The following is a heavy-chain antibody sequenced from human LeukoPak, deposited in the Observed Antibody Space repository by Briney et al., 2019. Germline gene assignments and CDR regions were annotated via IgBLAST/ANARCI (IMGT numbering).Heavy chain of an antibody. Sequence: SVKVSCKASGGTFSSYAISWVRQAPGQGLEWMGGIIPIFGTANYAQKFQGRVTITADGSTSTAYMELSSLRSEDTAVYYCARSGGEVGAQEFDPWGQGTLVTVSS. CDR3: ARSGGEVGAQEFDP. CDR2: IIPIFGTA. V-gene: IGHV1-69*13. D-gene: IGHD1-26*01. J-gene: IGHJ5*02. CDR1: GGTFSSYA.